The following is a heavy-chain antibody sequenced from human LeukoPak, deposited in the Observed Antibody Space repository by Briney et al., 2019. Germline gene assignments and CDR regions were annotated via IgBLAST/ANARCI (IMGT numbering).Heavy chain of an antibody. D-gene: IGHD3-22*01. Sequence: LSLTCAVSGYSISSSNWWGWIRQPPGKGLECVSFITSSGATMYYADSVKGRFTISRDNAKNSLYLQMNSLRAEDTAVYYCARGDSSGYSNFDYWGQGTLVTVSS. J-gene: IGHJ4*02. CDR1: GYSISSSNW. V-gene: IGHV3-11*01. CDR3: ARGDSSGYSNFDY. CDR2: ITSSGATM.